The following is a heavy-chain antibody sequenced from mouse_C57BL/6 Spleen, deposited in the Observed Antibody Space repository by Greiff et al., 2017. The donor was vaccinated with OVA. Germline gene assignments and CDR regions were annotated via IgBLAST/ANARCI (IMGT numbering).Heavy chain of an antibody. CDR3: TRSGGTAQATRAWFAY. Sequence: QVQLKQSGAELVRPGASVTLSCKASGYTFTDYEMHWVKQTPVHGLEWIGAIDPETGGTAYNQKFKGKAILTADKSSSTAYMELRSLTSEDSAVYYCTRSGGTAQATRAWFAYWGQGTLVTVSA. D-gene: IGHD3-2*02. CDR2: IDPETGGT. CDR1: GYTFTDYE. J-gene: IGHJ3*01. V-gene: IGHV1-15*01.